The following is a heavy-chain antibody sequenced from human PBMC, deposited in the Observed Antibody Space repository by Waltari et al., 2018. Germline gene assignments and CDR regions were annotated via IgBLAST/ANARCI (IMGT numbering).Heavy chain of an antibody. V-gene: IGHV3-21*01. CDR1: GFTFTSYS. J-gene: IGHJ6*02. CDR3: ARDGVEMATVSDYYYGMDV. D-gene: IGHD4-4*01. Sequence: EVQLVGSGGGLVRPGGSLRLSCAASGFTFTSYSMNWVRQAPGKGREWVSSISSSSSYISYADSVKGRFTISRDNAKNSLYLQMNSLRAEDTAVYYCARDGVEMATVSDYYYGMDVWGQGTTVTVSS. CDR2: ISSSSSYI.